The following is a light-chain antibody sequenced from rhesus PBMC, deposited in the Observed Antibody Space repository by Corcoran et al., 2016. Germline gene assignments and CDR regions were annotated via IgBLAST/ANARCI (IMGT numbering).Light chain of an antibody. CDR3: QQYSSGPPT. CDR1: QSISSW. CDR2: KAS. Sequence: DIQMTQSQSSLSASVGDTVTITCRASQSISSWLAWYQQKPGKALKFLISKASTLQRGVPLRCSGNGSWTDFTLTISSLQSDDFATYFCQQYSSGPPTFGQGTKVAIK. J-gene: IGKJ1*01. V-gene: IGKV1-22*01.